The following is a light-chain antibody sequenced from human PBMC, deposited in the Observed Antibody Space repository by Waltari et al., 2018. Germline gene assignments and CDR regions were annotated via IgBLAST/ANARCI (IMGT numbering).Light chain of an antibody. CDR1: SGHSSNV. J-gene: IGLJ3*02. CDR3: QTGGHGTWV. CDR2: VNSCGSH. Sequence: QLVLTQSPSASASLGASVELTCTPSSGHSSNVIEGLQQQPGKGPRSLMKVNSCGSHNQGDEIPDRFSGSSSGAERYLTISSLQSEDEADYYCQTGGHGTWVFGGGTKLTVL. V-gene: IGLV4-69*01.